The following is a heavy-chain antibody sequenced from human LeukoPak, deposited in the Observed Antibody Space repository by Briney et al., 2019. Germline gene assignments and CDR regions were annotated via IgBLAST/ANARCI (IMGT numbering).Heavy chain of an antibody. V-gene: IGHV3-7*01. CDR2: IKQDGSDK. D-gene: IGHD1-1*01. Sequence: GGSLRLSCAASGFTFSDYWMSWVRQAPGKGLEWLANIKQDGSDKQYVDSVKGRFAISRDNAKTSVYLQMNSLRAEDTALYYCVSTTRSSPFDNWGQGTLVTVSS. CDR3: VSTTRSSPFDN. J-gene: IGHJ4*02. CDR1: GFTFSDYW.